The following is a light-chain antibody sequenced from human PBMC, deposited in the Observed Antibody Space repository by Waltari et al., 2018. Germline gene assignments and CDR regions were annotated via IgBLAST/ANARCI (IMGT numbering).Light chain of an antibody. J-gene: IGKJ3*01. CDR1: RGINKE. CDR2: AAS. Sequence: DIQMTQSPSSLSPSVGDRVTVTCRASRGINKELSWYQQKPGKAPTLLIYAASSLQTGVSSRFSGSGSGTDFTLTISSLQPEDVATYYCQQDYTTPFTFGPGTKLDIK. CDR3: QQDYTTPFT. V-gene: IGKV1-27*01.